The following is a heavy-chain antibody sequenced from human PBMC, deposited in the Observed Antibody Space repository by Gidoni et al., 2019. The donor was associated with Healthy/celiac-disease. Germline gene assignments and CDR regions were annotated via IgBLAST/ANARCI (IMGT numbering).Heavy chain of an antibody. CDR3: ARDHVDIVATGVYYGMDV. CDR1: GFTFSSYE. J-gene: IGHJ6*02. CDR2: ISSSGSTI. D-gene: IGHD5-12*01. V-gene: IGHV3-48*03. Sequence: EVQLVESGGGLVQPGGSLRLSCAASGFTFSSYEMNWVRQAPGKGLEWVSYISSSGSTIYYADSVKGRFTISRDNAKNSLYLQMNSLRAEDTAVYYCARDHVDIVATGVYYGMDVWGQGTTVTVSS.